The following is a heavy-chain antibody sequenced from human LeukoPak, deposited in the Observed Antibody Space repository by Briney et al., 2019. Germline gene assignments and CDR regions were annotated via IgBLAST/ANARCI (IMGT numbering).Heavy chain of an antibody. CDR1: GYTFTSYG. CDR3: ARDYKALSYNYFDS. CDR2: ISAYNGNT. D-gene: IGHD1-1*01. Sequence: ASVKVSCKASGYTFTSYGIYWVRQAPGQGLEWMGWISAYNGNTNYAQKLQGRVTMTTDTSTSTAYMELRSLRSDDTAVYYCARDYKALSYNYFDSWGQGTLVTVSS. J-gene: IGHJ5*01. V-gene: IGHV1-18*01.